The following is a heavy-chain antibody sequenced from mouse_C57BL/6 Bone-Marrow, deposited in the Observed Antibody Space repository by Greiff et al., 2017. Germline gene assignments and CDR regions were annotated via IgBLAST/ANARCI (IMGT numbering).Heavy chain of an antibody. D-gene: IGHD3-2*02. CDR2: IDPSDSYT. CDR3: ARQLRLRPYFDY. Sequence: QVQLQQPGAELVRPGTSVKLSCKASGYTFTSYWMHWVKQRPGQGLEWIGVIDPSDSYTNYNQKFKGKATLTVDTSSSTAYMQLSSLTSEDSAVYYCARQLRLRPYFDYWGQGTTLTVSS. J-gene: IGHJ2*01. V-gene: IGHV1-59*01. CDR1: GYTFTSYW.